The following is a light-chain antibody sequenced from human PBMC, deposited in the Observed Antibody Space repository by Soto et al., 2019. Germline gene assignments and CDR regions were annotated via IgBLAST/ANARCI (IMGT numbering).Light chain of an antibody. V-gene: IGLV2-14*02. CDR2: EVS. CDR1: SSDVGSYNR. Sequence: QSALTQPASVSGSPGQSITISCTGGSSDVGSYNRVSWYRQHPDKAPQLMIYEVSNRPSGVSNRFSGSKSGNTASLTISGLQAEDEADYFCSSLTRRDTWVIGGGTKLTVL. J-gene: IGLJ3*02. CDR3: SSLTRRDTWV.